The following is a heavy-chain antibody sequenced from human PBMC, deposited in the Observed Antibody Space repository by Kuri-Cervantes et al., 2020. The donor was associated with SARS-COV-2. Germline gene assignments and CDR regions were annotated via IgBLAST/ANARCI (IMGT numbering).Heavy chain of an antibody. CDR2: INPDGGT. D-gene: IGHD5-18*01. V-gene: IGHV1-2*02. CDR3: ARNRRTGGYSFGFDL. J-gene: IGHJ4*02. CDR1: SYTFTSYG. Sequence: ASVKVSCKASSYTFTSYGIAWVRQAPGQGLEWMGWINPDGGTNSAQKFQGRVTMTRDTSTSTVHMELSRLRFDDTAVFYCARNRRTGGYSFGFDLWGQGTLVTVSS.